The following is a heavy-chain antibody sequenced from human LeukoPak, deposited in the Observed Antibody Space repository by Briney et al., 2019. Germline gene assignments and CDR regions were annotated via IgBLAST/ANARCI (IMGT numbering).Heavy chain of an antibody. CDR2: INAGNGNT. J-gene: IGHJ3*02. CDR1: GYTFTNYA. CDR3: ARADSAFDI. Sequence: ASVKVSCKASGYTFTNYAIHWVRQAPGQRLEWMGWINAGNGNTKYSQEFQGRVTITRDTSANTAYMDLSSLRSEDMAVYYCARADSAFDIWGQGTLVTVSS. V-gene: IGHV1-3*03.